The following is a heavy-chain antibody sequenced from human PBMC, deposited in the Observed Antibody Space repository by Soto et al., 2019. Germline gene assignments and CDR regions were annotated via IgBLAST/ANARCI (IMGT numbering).Heavy chain of an antibody. Sequence: GGSLRLSCAASGFTFSSYSMNWVRQAPGKGLEWVSSISSSSSYIYYADSVKGRFTISRDNAKNSLYLQMNSLRAEDTAVYYCARVYCGGDCPGPDYYMDVWGKGTTVTVSS. V-gene: IGHV3-21*01. CDR3: ARVYCGGDCPGPDYYMDV. J-gene: IGHJ6*03. CDR2: ISSSSSYI. CDR1: GFTFSSYS. D-gene: IGHD2-21*01.